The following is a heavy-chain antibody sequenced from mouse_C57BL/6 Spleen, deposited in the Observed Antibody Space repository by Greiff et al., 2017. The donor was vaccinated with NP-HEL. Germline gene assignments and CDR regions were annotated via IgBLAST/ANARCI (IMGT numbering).Heavy chain of an antibody. CDR2: IYPGDGDT. J-gene: IGHJ4*01. CDR3: ARSSLSSPYYYAMDY. Sequence: QVQLKQSGPELVKPGASVKISCKASGYAFSSSWMNWVKQRPGKGLEWIGRIYPGDGDTNYNGKFKGKATLTADKSSSTAYMQLSSLTSEDSAVYFCARSSLSSPYYYAMDYWGQGTSVTVSS. V-gene: IGHV1-82*01. CDR1: GYAFSSSW. D-gene: IGHD1-1*01.